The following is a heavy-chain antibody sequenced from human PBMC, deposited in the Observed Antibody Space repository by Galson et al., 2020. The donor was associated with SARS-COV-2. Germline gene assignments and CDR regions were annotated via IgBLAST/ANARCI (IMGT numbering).Heavy chain of an antibody. Sequence: SQTLSLTCAISGDSVSSNTVAWNWIRQSPSRGLEWLGRTYYRSTWFTDYAPFVRSRMSINADTSNNQFSLQLYSVTPEDTAVYYCARDLVRTTQNWFDPWGQGTLVIVSS. D-gene: IGHD1-1*01. J-gene: IGHJ5*02. V-gene: IGHV6-1*01. CDR3: ARDLVRTTQNWFDP. CDR2: TYYRSTWFT. CDR1: GDSVSSNTVA.